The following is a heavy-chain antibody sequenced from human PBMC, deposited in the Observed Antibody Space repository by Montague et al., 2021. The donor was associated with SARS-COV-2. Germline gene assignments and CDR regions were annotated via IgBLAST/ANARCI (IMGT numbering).Heavy chain of an antibody. Sequence: SLRLSCAASGFTLSSYAMNWVRQAPGKGLEWVSSISGSDDTTYYADSVKGRLTIFRDSSKNTLYLQMNSLRVEETAVYYCARGFTSWPRGLFDYWGQGSLVTVSS. CDR2: ISGSDDTT. J-gene: IGHJ4*02. V-gene: IGHV3-23*01. CDR1: GFTLSSYA. D-gene: IGHD2-2*01. CDR3: ARGFTSWPRGLFDY.